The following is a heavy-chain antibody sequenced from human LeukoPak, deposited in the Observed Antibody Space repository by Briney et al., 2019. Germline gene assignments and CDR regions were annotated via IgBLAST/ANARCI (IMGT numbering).Heavy chain of an antibody. CDR3: ATVALYCSGGSCRPFWYYFDY. CDR2: FYPEDGET. V-gene: IGHV1-24*01. CDR1: GYTLTELS. Sequence: ASVTVSCKVSGYTLTELSMHWVRQAPGKGLEWMGGFYPEDGETIYAQKFQGRVTMTEDTSTDTAYMELSSLRSEDTAVYYCATVALYCSGGSCRPFWYYFDYWGQGTLVTVSS. D-gene: IGHD2-15*01. J-gene: IGHJ4*02.